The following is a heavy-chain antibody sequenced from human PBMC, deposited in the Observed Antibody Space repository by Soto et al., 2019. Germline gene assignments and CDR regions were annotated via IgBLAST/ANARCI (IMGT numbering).Heavy chain of an antibody. D-gene: IGHD3-3*01. Sequence: EVQLLESGGGLVQPGGSLRLSCAASGFTFSSYAMSWVRQAPGQGLEWVSYISGSGGSTYYADSVKGRFTISRDNSKNTLYLQMNSLSAEDTAVYYCAKDQVRFLEGLSEGYYYYGMDVWGQGTTVTVSS. CDR1: GFTFSSYA. CDR2: ISGSGGST. CDR3: AKDQVRFLEGLSEGYYYYGMDV. J-gene: IGHJ6*02. V-gene: IGHV3-23*01.